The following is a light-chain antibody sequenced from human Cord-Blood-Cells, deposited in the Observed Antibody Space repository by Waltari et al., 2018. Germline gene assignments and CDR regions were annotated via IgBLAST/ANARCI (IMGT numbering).Light chain of an antibody. CDR3: QSYDSSLGGWV. Sequence: QSVLTQPPSVSGAPGQRVTISCTGSSSNIGAGYDVHWYQQLPGTAPKLLIYGNSNRPSGVPDRVSCSKYGTSASLAITGRQAEDEADYYCQSYDSSLGGWVFGGGTKLTVL. V-gene: IGLV1-40*01. CDR1: SSNIGAGYD. CDR2: GNS. J-gene: IGLJ3*02.